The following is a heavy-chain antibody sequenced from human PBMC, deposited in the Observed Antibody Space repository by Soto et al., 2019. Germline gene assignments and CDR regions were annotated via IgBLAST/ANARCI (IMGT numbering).Heavy chain of an antibody. V-gene: IGHV4-59*01. CDR2: IYHSGTT. CDR3: AREYSRCFGS. J-gene: IGHJ5*01. CDR1: GDSFSSYY. Sequence: KASENLSLTCTVPGDSFSSYYWSWIRHPPGKGLEWIGYIYHSGTTTYNPSLKSRVTISVDTSQNQFSLKLSSVTAADTAVYYCAREYSRCFGSCDQGTLGTVSS. D-gene: IGHD2-8*02.